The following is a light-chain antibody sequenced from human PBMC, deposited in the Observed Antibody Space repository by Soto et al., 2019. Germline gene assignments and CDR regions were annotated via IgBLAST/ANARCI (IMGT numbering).Light chain of an antibody. CDR2: AAS. Sequence: DIQMPQSPPSLSASVGDRVTITCRASQSISRYLNWYQQEPGRAPKLLISAASSLQSGVPSRFSGSGSGTDFTLTISSLQHEDSATYYGQQTCSTPQFFGQGTRLEIK. V-gene: IGKV1-39*01. J-gene: IGKJ5*01. CDR1: QSISRY. CDR3: QQTCSTPQF.